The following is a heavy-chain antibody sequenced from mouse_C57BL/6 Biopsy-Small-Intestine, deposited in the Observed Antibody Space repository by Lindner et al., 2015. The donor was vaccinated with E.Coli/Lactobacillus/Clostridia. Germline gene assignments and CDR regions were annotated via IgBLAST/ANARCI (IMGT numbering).Heavy chain of an antibody. J-gene: IGHJ4*01. D-gene: IGHD1-1*01. CDR2: IDPDDDKT. V-gene: IGHV14-3*01. CDR3: SRGGFYVGAMDY. Sequence: VQLQESGAELVRPGASVKLSCTASGFNIRDSLIHWVKQRPEQGLEWIGWIDPDDDKTKYAPKFQDKATITADTSSNTAYLQLSSLTSEDTAIYYCSRGGFYVGAMDYWGQGTSVTVSS. CDR1: GFNIRDSL.